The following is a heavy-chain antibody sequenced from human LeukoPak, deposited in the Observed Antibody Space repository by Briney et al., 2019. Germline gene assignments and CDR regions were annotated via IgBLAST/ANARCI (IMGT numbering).Heavy chain of an antibody. D-gene: IGHD3-3*01. Sequence: SETLSLTCTVSGGSISSYYWSWIRQPPGKGLEWIGYIYYSGSTNYNPSLKSRVTISVDTSKNQFSLKLSSVTAADTAVYYCARAQNDFWSGPLRPFDYWGQGTLVTVSS. J-gene: IGHJ4*02. CDR2: IYYSGST. V-gene: IGHV4-59*01. CDR3: ARAQNDFWSGPLRPFDY. CDR1: GGSISSYY.